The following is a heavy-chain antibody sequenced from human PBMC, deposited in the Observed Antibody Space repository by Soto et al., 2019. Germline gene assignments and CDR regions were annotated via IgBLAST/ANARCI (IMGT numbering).Heavy chain of an antibody. J-gene: IGHJ4*02. Sequence: PGGSLRLSCAASGFTFSSYSMNWVRQAPGKGLEWVSSISSSSSYIYYADSVKGRFTISRDNAKNSLYLQMNSLRAEDTAVYYCAREDHFNYYDSSGYYSYPAYWVQGTLVTVS. CDR2: ISSSSSYI. D-gene: IGHD3-22*01. V-gene: IGHV3-21*01. CDR3: AREDHFNYYDSSGYYSYPAY. CDR1: GFTFSSYS.